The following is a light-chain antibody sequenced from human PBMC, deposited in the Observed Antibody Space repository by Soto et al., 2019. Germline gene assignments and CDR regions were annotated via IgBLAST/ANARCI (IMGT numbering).Light chain of an antibody. CDR3: QQYGSSAFT. CDR2: GAS. V-gene: IGKV3-20*01. CDR1: QSVSSSY. Sequence: EIVLTQSPGTLSLSPGERATLSCRASQSVSSSYLAWYQQKPGQAPRILIYGASSRATGLPDRFSGSGSGTDFTLTISRLEPEDFAVYYCQQYGSSAFTFGPGTKVDIK. J-gene: IGKJ3*01.